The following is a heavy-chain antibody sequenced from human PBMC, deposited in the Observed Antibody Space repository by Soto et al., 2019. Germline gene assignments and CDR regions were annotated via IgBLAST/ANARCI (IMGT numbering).Heavy chain of an antibody. V-gene: IGHV3-48*02. CDR2: ISSSSSTI. CDR1: GFTFSSYS. Sequence: GGSLRLSCAASGFTFSSYSMNWVRQAPGKGLEWVSYISSSSSTIYYADSVKGRFTISRDNAKNSLYLQMNSLRDEDTAVYYCAVYDFWSGYPNGFDYWGQGTLVTVSS. J-gene: IGHJ4*02. CDR3: AVYDFWSGYPNGFDY. D-gene: IGHD3-3*01.